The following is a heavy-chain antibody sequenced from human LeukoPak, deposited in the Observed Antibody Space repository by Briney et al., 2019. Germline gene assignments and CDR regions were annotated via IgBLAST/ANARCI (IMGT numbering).Heavy chain of an antibody. CDR3: AKGAGPPWFDP. CDR1: GASISSDTYF. CDR2: ISSTGRT. V-gene: IGHV4-61*02. Sequence: SQTLSLTCSVSGASISSDTYFWSWIRQPAGKGLEWIGRISSTGRTNYDPSLTSRVTISIDTSKNHFSMDLSSVTAADTAVYYCAKGAGPPWFDPWGQGTLVTVSS. J-gene: IGHJ5*02. D-gene: IGHD6-19*01.